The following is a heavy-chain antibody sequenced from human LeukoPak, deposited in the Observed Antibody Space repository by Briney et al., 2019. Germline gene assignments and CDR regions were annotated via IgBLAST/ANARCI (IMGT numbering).Heavy chain of an antibody. D-gene: IGHD6-19*01. CDR1: GFNVSTNY. V-gene: IGHV3-66*01. J-gene: IGHJ6*02. Sequence: GGSLRLSCAASGFNVSTNYIHSVRQAPGKGLEWVAVISSGGKTYYADFVKARFLISRDNSRNTLSLQMHSLRAEDMAVYYCARERLGMDVWGHGTTVTVSS. CDR3: ARERLGMDV. CDR2: ISSGGKT.